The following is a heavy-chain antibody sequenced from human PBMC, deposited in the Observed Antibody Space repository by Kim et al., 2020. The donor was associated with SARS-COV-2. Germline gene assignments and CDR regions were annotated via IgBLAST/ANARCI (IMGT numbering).Heavy chain of an antibody. Sequence: SVKGRFPISRDNSKNTLYLRMNSLRAADTAVYYCAKDAGVDTSYYYGMDVWGQGTTVTVSS. CDR3: AKDAGVDTSYYYGMDV. D-gene: IGHD1-26*01. V-gene: IGHV3-30*02. J-gene: IGHJ6*02.